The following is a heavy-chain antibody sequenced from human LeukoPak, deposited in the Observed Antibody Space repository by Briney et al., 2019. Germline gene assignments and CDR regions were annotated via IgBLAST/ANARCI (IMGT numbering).Heavy chain of an antibody. CDR3: ARGGIVATIRLDY. D-gene: IGHD5-12*01. CDR2: ISYDGSNK. Sequence: PGGSLRLSCAASGFTFSSYAMHWVRQAPGKGLEWVAVISYDGSNKYYADSVKGRFTISRDNSKNTLYLQMNSLRAEDTAVYYCARGGIVATIRLDYWGQGTLVTVSS. J-gene: IGHJ4*02. V-gene: IGHV3-30*04. CDR1: GFTFSSYA.